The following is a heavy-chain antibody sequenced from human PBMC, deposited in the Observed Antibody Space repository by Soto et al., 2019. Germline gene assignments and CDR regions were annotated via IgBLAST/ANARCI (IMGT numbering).Heavy chain of an antibody. CDR3: ARGRYGDY. CDR2: ISAHNGNT. D-gene: IGHD1-1*01. J-gene: IGHJ4*02. CDR1: GYTFTSYG. V-gene: IGHV1-18*01. Sequence: QVHLVQSGAEVKKPGASVKVSCKASGYTFTSYGSTWVRQAPGQGLEWMGGISAHNGNTDYAQKLQGRVIVTRDTATSTAYMELRSLRSDDTAVYYCARGRYGDYWGQGARVTVSS.